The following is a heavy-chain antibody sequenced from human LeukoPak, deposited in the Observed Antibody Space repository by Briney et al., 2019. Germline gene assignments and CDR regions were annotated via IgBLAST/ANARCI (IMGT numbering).Heavy chain of an antibody. J-gene: IGHJ4*02. CDR2: INPNSGGT. CDR1: GYTFTGYY. Sequence: ASVKVSCKASGYTFTGYYMHWARQAPGQGLEWMGWINPNSGGTNYAQKFQGRVTMTRDTSISTAYMELSRLRSDDTAVYYCSLGAFGELLNPDYFDYWGQGTLVTVSS. CDR3: SLGAFGELLNPDYFDY. V-gene: IGHV1-2*02. D-gene: IGHD3-10*01.